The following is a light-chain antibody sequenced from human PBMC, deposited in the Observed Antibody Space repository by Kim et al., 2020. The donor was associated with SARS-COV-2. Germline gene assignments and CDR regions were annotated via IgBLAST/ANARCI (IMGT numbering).Light chain of an antibody. J-gene: IGLJ2*01. CDR1: SSDVGGYNY. CDR2: DVS. V-gene: IGLV2-14*03. Sequence: GQSITISCTGTSSDVGGYNYVSWYQQHPGKAPKLMIYDVSNRPSGVSNNFSGSKSGNTASLTISGLQPEDEADYYCSSYTSSSTVVFGGGTQLTVL. CDR3: SSYTSSSTVV.